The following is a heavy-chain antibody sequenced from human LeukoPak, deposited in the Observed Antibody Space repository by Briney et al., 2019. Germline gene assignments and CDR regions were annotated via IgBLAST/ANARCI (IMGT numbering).Heavy chain of an antibody. Sequence: ASVKVSCKASGYTFTSYGISWVRQAPGQGLEWMGWISAYNGNTNYAQKLQGRVTMTTDTSTSTAYMGLRSLRSDDTAVYYCARDPLQYQLTHNWFDPWGQGTLVTVSS. CDR3: ARDPLQYQLTHNWFDP. V-gene: IGHV1-18*04. J-gene: IGHJ5*02. CDR1: GYTFTSYG. CDR2: ISAYNGNT. D-gene: IGHD2-2*01.